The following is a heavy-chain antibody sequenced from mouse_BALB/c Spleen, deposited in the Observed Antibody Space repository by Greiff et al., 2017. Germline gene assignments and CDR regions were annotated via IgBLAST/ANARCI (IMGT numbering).Heavy chain of an antibody. Sequence: EVKLMESGGGLVQPGGSRKLSCAASGFTFSDYYMYWVRQTPEKRLEWVATISDGGSYTYYPDSVKGRFTISRDNAKNNLYLQMSSLKSEDTAMDYCARGGKSFADWGQGTLVTVSA. CDR1: GFTFSDYY. J-gene: IGHJ3*01. CDR3: ARGGKSFAD. CDR2: ISDGGSYT. V-gene: IGHV5-4*02.